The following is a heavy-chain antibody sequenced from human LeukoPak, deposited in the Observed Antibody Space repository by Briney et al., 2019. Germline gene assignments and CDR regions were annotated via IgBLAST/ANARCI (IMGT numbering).Heavy chain of an antibody. CDR3: ARTLIAARSHFDY. D-gene: IGHD6-6*01. Sequence: TSETLSLTCTVSGGSISSYYWSWIRQPPGKGLEWIGYIYYSGSTNYNPSLKSRVTISVDTSKNQFSLKLSSVTAADTAVYYCARTLIAARSHFDYWGQGTLVTVSS. CDR2: IYYSGST. CDR1: GGSISSYY. J-gene: IGHJ4*02. V-gene: IGHV4-59*01.